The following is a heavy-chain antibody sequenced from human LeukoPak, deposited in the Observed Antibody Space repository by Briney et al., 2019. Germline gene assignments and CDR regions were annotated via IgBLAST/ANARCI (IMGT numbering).Heavy chain of an antibody. Sequence: GGSLRLSCTASGFTFSSYAMSWVRQAPGKGLEWVSVIGGIDDSTYYTDSVKGRFTISRDNSKNTLHLQMNSLRAEDTAVYYCAKSSSGSCYSPIDYWGQGTLVTVSS. CDR2: IGGIDDST. V-gene: IGHV3-23*01. J-gene: IGHJ4*02. CDR3: AKSSSGSCYSPIDY. CDR1: GFTFSSYA. D-gene: IGHD2-2*02.